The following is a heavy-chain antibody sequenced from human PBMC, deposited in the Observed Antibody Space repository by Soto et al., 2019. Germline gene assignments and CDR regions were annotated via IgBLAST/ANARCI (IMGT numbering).Heavy chain of an antibody. V-gene: IGHV3-23*01. CDR1: GFTFSSYA. CDR3: AKDTDIVVVVAATPVGGVDY. J-gene: IGHJ4*02. Sequence: GGSLRLSCAASGFTFSSYAMSWVRQAPGKGLEWVSAISGSGGSTYYADSVKGRFTISRDNSKNTLYLQMNSLRAEDTAVYYCAKDTDIVVVVAATPVGGVDYWGQGTLVTVSS. CDR2: ISGSGGST. D-gene: IGHD2-15*01.